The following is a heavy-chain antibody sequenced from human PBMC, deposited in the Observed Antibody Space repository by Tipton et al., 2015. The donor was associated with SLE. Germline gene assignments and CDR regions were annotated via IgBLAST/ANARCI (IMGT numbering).Heavy chain of an antibody. CDR2: IYHHSRST. D-gene: IGHD3-3*01. J-gene: IGHJ5*02. V-gene: IGHV4-59*02. Sequence: GLVKPSDTLTVTCSVSGGSVTSSYWSWIRQPPGKGLEWIGNIYHHSRSTSYSPSLKSRVTISMDTSKNQFSLSLTSVTAADTAVYYCARSGNGYFYAWGQGTLVAVSS. CDR3: ARSGNGYFYA. CDR1: GGSVTSSY.